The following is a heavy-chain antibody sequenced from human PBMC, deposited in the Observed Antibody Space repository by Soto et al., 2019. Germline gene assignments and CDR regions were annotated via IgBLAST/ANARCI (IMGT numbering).Heavy chain of an antibody. J-gene: IGHJ5*02. CDR1: GFTFSSYS. D-gene: IGHD2-15*01. CDR3: ARHPERIAQSGWFDP. V-gene: IGHV3-48*01. CDR2: ISSSSSTR. Sequence: GGSLRLSCAASGFTFSSYSMNWVRQAPGKGLEWGSYISSSSSTRYYAESVKGRFTISRDNAKNSLYLQMNSLRAEDTAVYYCARHPERIAQSGWFDPWGQGTLVTVSS.